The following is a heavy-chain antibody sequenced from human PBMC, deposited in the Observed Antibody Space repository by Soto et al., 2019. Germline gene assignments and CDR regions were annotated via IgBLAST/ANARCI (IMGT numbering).Heavy chain of an antibody. V-gene: IGHV4-30-2*01. D-gene: IGHD3-10*01. CDR2: IYHSGST. CDR3: ARATMVRGVWSPGYYYGMDV. J-gene: IGHJ6*02. Sequence: SETLSLTCAVSGGSISSGGYSWSWIRQPSGKGLEWIGYIYHSGSTYYNPSLKSRVTISVDRSKNQFSLKLSSVTAADTAVYYCARATMVRGVWSPGYYYGMDVWGQGTTVTVSS. CDR1: GGSISSGGYS.